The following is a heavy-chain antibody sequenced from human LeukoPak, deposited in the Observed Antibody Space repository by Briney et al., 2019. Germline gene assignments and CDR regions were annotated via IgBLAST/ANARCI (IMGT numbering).Heavy chain of an antibody. D-gene: IGHD7-27*01. CDR3: ARLGTTKVGYFDY. CDR2: IYYSGST. CDR1: SGSMNNHY. Sequence: SSETLSLTCTVSSGSMNNHYWSWIRQPPGKGLEWIGYIYYSGSTNYNPSLKSRVTISVDTSKNQFSLKLSSVTAADTAVYYCARLGTTKVGYFDYWGQGTLVTVSS. J-gene: IGHJ4*02. V-gene: IGHV4-59*08.